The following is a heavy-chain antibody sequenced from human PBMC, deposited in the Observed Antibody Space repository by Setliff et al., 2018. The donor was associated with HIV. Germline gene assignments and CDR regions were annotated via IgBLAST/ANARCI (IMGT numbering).Heavy chain of an antibody. Sequence: PGASLKISCKGSGYGFTGYWIGWVRQMPGKGLEWMGIINPGNSDSKYSPSFQGQVTISVDKSVTTTYMQWSSLKGSDTATYYCVRFGYSIPWAKAAFDLWGQGTVVTVSS. D-gene: IGHD3-3*01. V-gene: IGHV5-51*01. CDR1: GYGFTGYW. CDR3: VRFGYSIPWAKAAFDL. CDR2: INPGNSDS. J-gene: IGHJ3*01.